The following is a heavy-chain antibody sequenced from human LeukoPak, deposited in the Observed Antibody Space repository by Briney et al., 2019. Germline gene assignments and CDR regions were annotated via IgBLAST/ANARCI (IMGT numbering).Heavy chain of an antibody. Sequence: SETLSLTCAVYGGSFSGYYWSWIRQPPGKGLEWIGEINHSGSTNYNPSLKSRVTISVDTSKNQFSLKLSSVTAADTAVYYCARQIRDSVVVPAARNWFDPWGQGTLVTVSS. CDR2: INHSGST. V-gene: IGHV4-34*01. J-gene: IGHJ5*02. D-gene: IGHD2-2*01. CDR1: GGSFSGYY. CDR3: ARQIRDSVVVPAARNWFDP.